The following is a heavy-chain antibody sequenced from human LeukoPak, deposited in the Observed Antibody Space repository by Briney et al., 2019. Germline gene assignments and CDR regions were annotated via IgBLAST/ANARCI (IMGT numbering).Heavy chain of an antibody. CDR1: GYTFTGYY. D-gene: IGHD3-9*01. CDR2: INPNSGGT. J-gene: IGHJ3*02. V-gene: IGHV1-2*02. CDR3: ARPDYDILTGYYNENAFDI. Sequence: ASVKVSCKASGYTFTGYYMHWVRQAPGQGLEWMGWINPNSGGTNYAQKFQGRVTMTRDTSISTAYMELSRLRSDDTAVYYCARPDYDILTGYYNENAFDIWGQGTMVTVSS.